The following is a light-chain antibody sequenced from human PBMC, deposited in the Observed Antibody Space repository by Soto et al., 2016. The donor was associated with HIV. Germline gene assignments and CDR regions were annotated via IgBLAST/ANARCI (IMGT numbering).Light chain of an antibody. CDR1: QSLVHTDGNTY. V-gene: IGKV2-30*02. Sequence: DVVMTQSPLSLPVTLGQPASISCRSSQSLVHTDGNTYLNWFQQRPGQPPRRLIYKVSNRDSGVPDRFSGSGSGTDFTLKITRVEAEDVGVYYCMQGTHWPLTFGGGTTVEIK. CDR2: KVS. CDR3: MQGTHWPLT. J-gene: IGKJ4*01.